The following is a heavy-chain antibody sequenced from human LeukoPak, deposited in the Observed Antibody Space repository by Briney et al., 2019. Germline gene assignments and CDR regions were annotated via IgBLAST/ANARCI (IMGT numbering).Heavy chain of an antibody. Sequence: GGSLLLSAVAAGLTCSSYAMSWVRPARGKVQEWVSARSGSGGSTYYAGSVNGRFTNSRGISKNTLYMQMNSLRAEDTAIYYCAKDPSGSYMYGYFDNWAREPWSPSPQ. CDR3: AKDPSGSYMYGYFDN. CDR2: RSGSGGST. CDR1: GLTCSSYA. V-gene: IGHV3-23*01. J-gene: IGHJ4*02. D-gene: IGHD3-10*01.